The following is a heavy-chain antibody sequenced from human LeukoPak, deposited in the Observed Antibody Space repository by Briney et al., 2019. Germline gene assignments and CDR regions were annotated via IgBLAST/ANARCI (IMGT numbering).Heavy chain of an antibody. V-gene: IGHV3-33*01. D-gene: IGHD6-13*01. J-gene: IGHJ4*02. CDR3: AREYGSSRYGSNFDY. CDR2: IWYDGSNK. Sequence: GGSLRLSCAASGFTFSSYGMHWVRQAPGKGLEWVAVIWYDGSNKYYADSVKGRFTISRDNSKNTLYLQMNSLRAEDTAVYYCAREYGSSRYGSNFDYWGQGTLVTVSS. CDR1: GFTFSSYG.